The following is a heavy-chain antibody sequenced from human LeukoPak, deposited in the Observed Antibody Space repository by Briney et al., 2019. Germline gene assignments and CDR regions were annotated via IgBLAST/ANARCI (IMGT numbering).Heavy chain of an antibody. CDR1: GFTLSDYY. J-gene: IGHJ4*02. D-gene: IGHD3-22*01. Sequence: GGSLRLSCAASGFTLSDYYMSWIRQAPGKGLEWVSYISSSGSTIYYADSVKGRFTISRDNAKNSLYLQMNSLRAEDTAVYYCARSATYYYDSSGYYYYWGQGTLVTVSS. V-gene: IGHV3-11*01. CDR3: ARSATYYYDSSGYYYY. CDR2: ISSSGSTI.